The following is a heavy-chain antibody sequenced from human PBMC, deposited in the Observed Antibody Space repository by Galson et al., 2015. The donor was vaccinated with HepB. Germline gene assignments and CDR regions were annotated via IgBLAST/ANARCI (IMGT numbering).Heavy chain of an antibody. D-gene: IGHD1-26*01. V-gene: IGHV3-21*01. CDR3: ARDPELLGGRDYFDY. J-gene: IGHJ4*02. Sequence: SLRLSCAASGFNVSNNYMTWVRQAPGKGLEWVSSISSSSSFIYYADSLRGRFTISRDNAKNSLYLQMNSLRAEDTVVYYCARDPELLGGRDYFDYWGQGTLVTVSS. CDR1: GFNVSNNY. CDR2: ISSSSSFI.